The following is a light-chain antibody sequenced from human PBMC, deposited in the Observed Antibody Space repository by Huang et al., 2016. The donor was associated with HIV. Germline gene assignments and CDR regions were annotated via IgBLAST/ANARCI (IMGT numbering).Light chain of an antibody. J-gene: IGKJ2*01. CDR1: PSISSW. Sequence: DIQMTQSPSTLSASVGDRVTITCRASPSISSWLAWYQQKPGKAPKLLICNASSLESGVPSMFSCSGSGTEFTLTISSLQPDDFATYYCQQYNSYPYTFGQGTKLEIK. V-gene: IGKV1-5*03. CDR3: QQYNSYPYT. CDR2: NAS.